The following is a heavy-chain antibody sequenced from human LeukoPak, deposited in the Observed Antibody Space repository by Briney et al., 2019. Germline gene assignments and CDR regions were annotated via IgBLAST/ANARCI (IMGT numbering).Heavy chain of an antibody. CDR3: ATKQWLAPPPDS. Sequence: GGSLRLSCAASGCTFSKYWMLWVRQAPGKGLETVSRINNDGTVTTYADSVKGRFTVSRDNADNTMFLQMNSVRDEETAVYYCATKQWLAPPPDSWGQGTPVTVSS. V-gene: IGHV3-74*01. J-gene: IGHJ4*02. D-gene: IGHD6-19*01. CDR1: GCTFSKYW. CDR2: INNDGTVT.